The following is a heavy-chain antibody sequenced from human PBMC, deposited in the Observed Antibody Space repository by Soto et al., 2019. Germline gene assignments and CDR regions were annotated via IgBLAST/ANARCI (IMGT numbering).Heavy chain of an antibody. D-gene: IGHD6-6*01. CDR2: INPSGGST. J-gene: IGHJ3*02. V-gene: IGHV1-46*03. Sequence: ASVKVSCKASGGTFSSYAISWVRQAPGQGLEWMGVINPSGGSTSYAQKFQGRVTMTRDTSTSTVYMELSSLRSEDTAVYYCAREARLDAFDIWGQGTMVTVSS. CDR1: GGTFSSYA. CDR3: AREARLDAFDI.